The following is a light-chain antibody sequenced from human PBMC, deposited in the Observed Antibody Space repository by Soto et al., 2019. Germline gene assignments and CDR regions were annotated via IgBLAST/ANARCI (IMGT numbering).Light chain of an antibody. J-gene: IGLJ2*01. V-gene: IGLV2-8*01. CDR2: DVT. CDR1: SSDVGGYNF. CDR3: SSYGGSSIPVA. Sequence: QSALTQPPSSSGSPGQSVTISCTGASSDVGGYNFVSWYQHHPGKAPRLMIYDVTQRPSGVPDRFSGSKSGKTASLTVSGLQVDDEADYYCSSYGGSSIPVAVGGGTKVTVL.